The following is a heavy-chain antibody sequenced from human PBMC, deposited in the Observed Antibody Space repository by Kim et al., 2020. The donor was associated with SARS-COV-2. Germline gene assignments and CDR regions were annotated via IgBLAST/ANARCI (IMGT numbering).Heavy chain of an antibody. V-gene: IGHV4-31*03. CDR1: GGSISSGGYY. Sequence: SETLSLTCTVSGGSISSGGYYWSWIRQHPGKGLEWIGYIYYSGSNYYNPSLKSRVTIAVDTSKNQFSLKLSSGPAADTAVYYCARAHITMIVVVQAFDIWGRGTMVTVSS. J-gene: IGHJ3*02. CDR2: IYYSGSN. CDR3: ARAHITMIVVVQAFDI. D-gene: IGHD3-22*01.